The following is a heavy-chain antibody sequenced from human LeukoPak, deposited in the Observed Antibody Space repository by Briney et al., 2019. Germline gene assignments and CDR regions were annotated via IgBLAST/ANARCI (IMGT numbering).Heavy chain of an antibody. CDR2: IYYSGST. Sequence: SETLSLTCTVSGGSISSYHWSWIRQPPGKGLEWIGYIYYSGSTNYNPSLKSRVTISIDTSKKQFSLKLSSVTAADTAVYYCARGDSGNYGCFYYWGPGNLGTVSS. V-gene: IGHV4-59*01. J-gene: IGHJ4*02. CDR3: ARGDSGNYGCFYY. D-gene: IGHD1-26*01. CDR1: GGSISSYH.